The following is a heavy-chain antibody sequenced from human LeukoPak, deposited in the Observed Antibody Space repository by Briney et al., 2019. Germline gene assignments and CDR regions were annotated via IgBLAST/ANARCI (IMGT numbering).Heavy chain of an antibody. J-gene: IGHJ6*03. CDR3: ARTRLGGWPYYYYYMDV. V-gene: IGHV4-59*01. CDR2: IYYSGST. CDR1: GGSISSYY. D-gene: IGHD6-19*01. Sequence: PSETLSLTCTVSGGSISSYYWSWIRQPPGKGLEWSGDIYYSGSTNYNPSLKSRVTISVDTSKNQFSLKLSSVTAADTAVYYCARTRLGGWPYYYYYMDVWGKGTTVTVSS.